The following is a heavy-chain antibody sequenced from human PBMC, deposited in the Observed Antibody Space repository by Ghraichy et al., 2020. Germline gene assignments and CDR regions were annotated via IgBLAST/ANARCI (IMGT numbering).Heavy chain of an antibody. CDR2: ISTTGSTM. V-gene: IGHV3-11*01. D-gene: IGHD3-22*01. CDR3: ARDKRYYYDRSAYSDEEWFDP. Sequence: GESLNISCAASGFTFSDYYMSWIRQAPGKGLEWVSHISTTGSTMYYADSVKGRFAISRDNAKKSLHLQMHSLRAEDTAVYYCARDKRYYYDRSAYSDEEWFDPWGQGTLVTVSS. J-gene: IGHJ5*02. CDR1: GFTFSDYY.